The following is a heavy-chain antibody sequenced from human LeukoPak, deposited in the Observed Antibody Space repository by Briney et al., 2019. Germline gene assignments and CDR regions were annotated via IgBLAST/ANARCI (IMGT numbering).Heavy chain of an antibody. V-gene: IGHV6-1*01. CDR1: GDIVSSNSAT. Sequence: SQTLSLTCAISGDIVSSNSATWDWIRQSPSRGLEWLGRTYYRSKWYNDYAVSVKSRVTINPDTSKNQFSLQLNSVTPEDTAVYYCAREGSDGYLFDYWGQGSLVIVSS. D-gene: IGHD3-22*01. CDR3: AREGSDGYLFDY. J-gene: IGHJ4*02. CDR2: TYYRSKWYN.